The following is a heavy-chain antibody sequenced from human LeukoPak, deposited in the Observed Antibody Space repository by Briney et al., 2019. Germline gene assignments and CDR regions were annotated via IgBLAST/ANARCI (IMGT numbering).Heavy chain of an antibody. V-gene: IGHV4-59*01. D-gene: IGHD5-24*01. CDR3: ARRGGRDGYNLNWFDP. Sequence: PSETLSLTCTVSGDSFSTYYWSWIRQPPGKGLEWIGYIYYNGDTNYNPSLKSRVTISVDTSKKQFSLKLRTVTAADTAVCYCARRGGRDGYNLNWFDPWGQGTLVTVSS. CDR2: IYYNGDT. J-gene: IGHJ5*02. CDR1: GDSFSTYY.